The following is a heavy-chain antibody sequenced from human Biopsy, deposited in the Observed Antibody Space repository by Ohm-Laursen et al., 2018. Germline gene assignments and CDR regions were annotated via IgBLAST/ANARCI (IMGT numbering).Heavy chain of an antibody. V-gene: IGHV1-69*06. Sequence: SVKVSCKAPGGTFSNYGVNWARQAPGQGLEWLGGNIPILGTGNYAQKFQDRVTVAADTSTSTATMELRSLRSDDTAVYYCATKLTGYFHHWGQGTLVIVSS. CDR2: NIPILGTG. J-gene: IGHJ1*01. CDR1: GGTFSNYG. CDR3: ATKLTGYFHH. D-gene: IGHD3-9*01.